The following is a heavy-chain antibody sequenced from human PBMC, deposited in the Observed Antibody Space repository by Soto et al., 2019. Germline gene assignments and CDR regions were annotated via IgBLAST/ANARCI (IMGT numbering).Heavy chain of an antibody. D-gene: IGHD4-17*01. Sequence: SETLSLTCSVSTGSMRTYYRTWIRQSPGKGLEWIGQISHTGRTKYNPSLESRVTISVDTSRKQFSLKLTSVTAADTALYYCARDDTTGLFDFWGQGTLVTVSS. J-gene: IGHJ4*02. CDR2: ISHTGRT. CDR1: TGSMRTYY. V-gene: IGHV4-59*01. CDR3: ARDDTTGLFDF.